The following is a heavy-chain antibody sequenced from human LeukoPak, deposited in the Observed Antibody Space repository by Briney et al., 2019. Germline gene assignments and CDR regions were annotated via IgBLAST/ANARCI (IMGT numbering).Heavy chain of an antibody. V-gene: IGHV4-59*08. D-gene: IGHD3-16*01. CDR1: GGSISSYY. Sequence: SETLSLTCTVSGGSISSYYWSWIRQPPGKGLEWIGYIYYSGSTNYNPSLKSRVTISVDTSKNQFSLKLSSVTAADTAVYYCARQGYDYVWGSYDYWGQGTLVTVSS. CDR2: IYYSGST. CDR3: ARQGYDYVWGSYDY. J-gene: IGHJ4*02.